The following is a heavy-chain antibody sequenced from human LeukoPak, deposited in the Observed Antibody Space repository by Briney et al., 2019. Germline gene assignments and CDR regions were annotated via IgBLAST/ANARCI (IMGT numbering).Heavy chain of an antibody. CDR3: ARDGYYYDSSGHRSKDY. D-gene: IGHD3-22*01. CDR2: ISAYNGNT. J-gene: IGHJ4*02. Sequence: ASVKVSCKASGYSFTSHGISWVRQAPGQGLEWMGWISAYNGNTNYAQKLQGRVTMTTDTSTSTAYMELRSLRSDDTAVYYCARDGYYYDSSGHRSKDYWGQGTLVTVSS. V-gene: IGHV1-18*01. CDR1: GYSFTSHG.